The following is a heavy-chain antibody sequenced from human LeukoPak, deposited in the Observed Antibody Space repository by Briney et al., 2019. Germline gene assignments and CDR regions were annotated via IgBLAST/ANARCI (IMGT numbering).Heavy chain of an antibody. D-gene: IGHD3-3*01. V-gene: IGHV4-59*01. CDR1: GGSINSYY. CDR2: IYYTGST. J-gene: IGHJ4*02. CDR3: ARTYRYDFWSGYYH. Sequence: PSETLSLTCTVSGGSINSYYWSWIRRPPGKGLEWIGYIYYTGSTNYNPSLKSRVIISVDTSKNQFSLKLSSVTAGDGAVYYCARTYRYDFWSGYYHWGQGTPVAVSS.